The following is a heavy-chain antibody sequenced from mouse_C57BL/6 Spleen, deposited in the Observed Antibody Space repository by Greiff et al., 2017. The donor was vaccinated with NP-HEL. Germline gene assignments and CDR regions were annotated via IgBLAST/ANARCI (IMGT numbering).Heavy chain of an antibody. CDR3: VRHVWFAY. V-gene: IGHV10-1*01. J-gene: IGHJ3*01. Sequence: DVHLVESGGGLVQPKGSLKLSCAASGFSFNTYAMNWVRQAPGKGLEWVARIRSKSNNYATYYDDSVKDRFTISRDDSESMLYLHMNNLKTEDTAMYYCVRHVWFAYWGQGTLVTVSA. CDR1: GFSFNTYA. CDR2: IRSKSNNYAT.